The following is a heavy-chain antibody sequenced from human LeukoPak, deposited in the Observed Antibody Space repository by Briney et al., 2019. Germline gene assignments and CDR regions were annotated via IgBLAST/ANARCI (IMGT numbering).Heavy chain of an antibody. D-gene: IGHD4-17*01. CDR1: GDSVDSSVSGNRR. CDR2: IYRSGGT. CDR3: VRDFDDGNYALRY. Sequence: SETLSLTCADSGDSVDSSVSGNRRWNWVRQTPGKGLEWIGEIYRSGGTHYNPALRRRVTMSLERSKNHLSLNVRSVTAADTAVYYCVRDFDDGNYALRYWGQGTLVTVSS. V-gene: IGHV4-4*02. J-gene: IGHJ4*02.